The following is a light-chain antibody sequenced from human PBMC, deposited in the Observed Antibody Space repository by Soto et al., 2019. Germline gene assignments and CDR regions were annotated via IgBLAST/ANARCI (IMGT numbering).Light chain of an antibody. Sequence: SALTQPASVSGSPGQSITISCTGTSSDVGGYNYVSWYQQHPGKAPKLMIYEVSNRPSGFSNRFSGSKSGNTASLTISGLQAEDEADYYCSSYTTRSTHWVFGGGTKLTVL. CDR1: SSDVGGYNY. J-gene: IGLJ3*02. CDR2: EVS. V-gene: IGLV2-14*01. CDR3: SSYTTRSTHWV.